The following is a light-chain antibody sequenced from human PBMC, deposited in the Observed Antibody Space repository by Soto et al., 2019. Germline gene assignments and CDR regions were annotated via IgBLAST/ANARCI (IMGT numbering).Light chain of an antibody. CDR3: QHYDTSSIT. J-gene: IGKJ5*01. Sequence: EVVLTQSPCTLSFSPVERSTLSFIASQSVTSTSLAWYQQEPGQAPRLLMYGASSRATGTPDRISGGGSGTDFTLTISRLEPEDFAVYYCQHYDTSSITFGQGTRLEIK. V-gene: IGKV3-20*01. CDR2: GAS. CDR1: QSVTSTS.